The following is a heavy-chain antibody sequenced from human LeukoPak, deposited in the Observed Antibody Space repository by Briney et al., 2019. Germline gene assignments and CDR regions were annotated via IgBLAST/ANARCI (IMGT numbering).Heavy chain of an antibody. CDR1: GFTFSSYA. Sequence: PGGSLRLSCAASGFTFSSYAMHWVRQAPGKGLEWVAVISYDGSNKYYADSVKGRFTISRDNSKNTLYLQMNSLRAEDTAVYYFERESAYDILTGLTPDYYFDYWGQGTLVTVSS. CDR2: ISYDGSNK. J-gene: IGHJ4*02. D-gene: IGHD3-9*01. CDR3: ERESAYDILTGLTPDYYFDY. V-gene: IGHV3-30-3*01.